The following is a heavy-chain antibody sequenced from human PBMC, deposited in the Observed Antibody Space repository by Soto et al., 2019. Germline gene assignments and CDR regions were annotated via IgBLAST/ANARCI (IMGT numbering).Heavy chain of an antibody. D-gene: IGHD1-7*01. CDR3: TRSNNWNYEYYFDY. Sequence: SGPTMGTPKHTLILTCAFSGFSLSRKGMSVSWIRQPPGKALDFLALIDWEEEKFYSPSLRTRLTVSKDTSKSQVVLTLTNVDPLYKATYYCTRSNNWNYEYYFDYFGQVTLV. CDR1: GFSLSRKGMS. CDR2: IDWEEEK. V-gene: IGHV2-70*01. J-gene: IGHJ4*02.